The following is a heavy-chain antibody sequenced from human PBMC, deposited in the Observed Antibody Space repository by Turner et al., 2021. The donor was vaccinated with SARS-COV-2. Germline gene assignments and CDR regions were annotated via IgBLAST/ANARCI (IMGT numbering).Heavy chain of an antibody. CDR3: ATSTVAGTELNYYGMDV. CDR1: GGSISSSSYY. J-gene: IGHJ6*02. V-gene: IGHV4-39*01. D-gene: IGHD6-13*01. Sequence: QLQLQESGPGLVKPSETLSLTCTVSGGSISSSSYYWGWIRQPPGKGLEWIGSIYYSGSTYYNPSLKSRVTISVDTSKNQFSLKLSSVTAADTAAYYCATSTVAGTELNYYGMDVWGQGTTVTVS. CDR2: IYYSGST.